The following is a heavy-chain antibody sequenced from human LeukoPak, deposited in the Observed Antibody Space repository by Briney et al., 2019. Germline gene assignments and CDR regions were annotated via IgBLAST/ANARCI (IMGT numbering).Heavy chain of an antibody. V-gene: IGHV1-69*02. J-gene: IGHJ5*02. D-gene: IGHD2-21*02. CDR3: ARGGDWYFP. Sequence: SVKVSCKASGGTFSSSTISWVRQAPGQGLEWMGKITPMIDIVRHAQKFQGRVTISADKSTSTAYMELRSLRSEDTAVYYCARGGDWYFPWGRGTLVTVSS. CDR2: ITPMIDIV. CDR1: GGTFSSST.